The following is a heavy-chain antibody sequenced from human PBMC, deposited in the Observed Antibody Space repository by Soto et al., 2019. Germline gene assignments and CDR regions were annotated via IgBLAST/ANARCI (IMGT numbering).Heavy chain of an antibody. CDR3: ARVIGLQSPPYGMDV. Sequence: PGGSLRLSCAASGFTFSDYYMSWIRQAPGKGLEWVSYISSSSSTIYYADSVKGRFTISRDNAKNSLYLQMNSLRAEDTAVYYCARVIGLQSPPYGMDVWGQGTTVTVSS. CDR2: ISSSSSTI. CDR1: GFTFSDYY. V-gene: IGHV3-11*04. D-gene: IGHD5-12*01. J-gene: IGHJ6*02.